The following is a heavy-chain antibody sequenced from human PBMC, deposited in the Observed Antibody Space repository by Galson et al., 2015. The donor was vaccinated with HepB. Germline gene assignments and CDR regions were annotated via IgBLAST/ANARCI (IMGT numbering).Heavy chain of an antibody. J-gene: IGHJ4*02. CDR1: GFTFSSYG. D-gene: IGHD3-22*01. Sequence: SLRLSCAASGFTFSSYGMHWVRQAPGKGLEWVAVISYDGSNKYYADSVKGRFTISRDNSKNTLYLQMNSLRAEDTAVYYCAKDRDSSGFDYWGQGTLVTVSS. V-gene: IGHV3-30*18. CDR3: AKDRDSSGFDY. CDR2: ISYDGSNK.